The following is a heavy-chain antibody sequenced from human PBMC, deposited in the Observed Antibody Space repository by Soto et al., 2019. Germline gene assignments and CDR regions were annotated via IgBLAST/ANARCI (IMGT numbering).Heavy chain of an antibody. J-gene: IGHJ4*02. CDR2: IWYVGGHK. Sequence: QVQLVESGGGVVQPERSLRLSCVASGFTFSSYAMHWVRQAPGKGLEWVAVIWYVGGHKYYADSVKGRFTISRDNSKSTLYLEMNRMRVEDTAVDYCARGQDVDYFDYWRQGALVTVSS. V-gene: IGHV3-33*01. D-gene: IGHD5-12*01. CDR1: GFTFSSYA. CDR3: ARGQDVDYFDY.